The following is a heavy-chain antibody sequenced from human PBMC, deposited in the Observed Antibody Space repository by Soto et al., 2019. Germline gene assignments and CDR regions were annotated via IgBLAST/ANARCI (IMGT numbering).Heavy chain of an antibody. CDR1: GFTFSDYY. CDR2: ISSSGSTI. V-gene: IGHV3-11*01. CDR3: ARGFMITFGGVIVDAFDI. Sequence: GGSLRLSCAASGFTFSDYYMSWIRQAPGKGLEWVSYISSSGSTIYYADSVKGRFTISRDNAKNSLYLQMNSLRAEDTAVYYYARGFMITFGGVIVDAFDIWGQGTMVTVSS. J-gene: IGHJ3*02. D-gene: IGHD3-16*02.